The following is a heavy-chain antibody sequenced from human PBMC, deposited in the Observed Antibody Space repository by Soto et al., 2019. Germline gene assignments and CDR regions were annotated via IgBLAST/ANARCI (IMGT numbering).Heavy chain of an antibody. Sequence: SETLSLTCSVSGGTISGYYWTWIRQPAGKGLEWIGRIYSSGNNKYNPSLQSRVTMSLDTSNNQFSLRLTSVTAADTAVYYCARGQRFSDWFDPWGQGPLVTVSS. CDR3: ARGQRFSDWFDP. V-gene: IGHV4-4*07. J-gene: IGHJ5*02. CDR2: IYSSGNN. CDR1: GGTISGYY. D-gene: IGHD3-3*01.